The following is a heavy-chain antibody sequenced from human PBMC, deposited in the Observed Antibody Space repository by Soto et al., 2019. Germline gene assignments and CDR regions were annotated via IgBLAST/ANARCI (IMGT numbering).Heavy chain of an antibody. CDR3: ARDLKEYCSDGKCNWFDP. CDR1: GGSISSGGYY. V-gene: IGHV4-31*03. CDR2: IYYSGST. D-gene: IGHD2-15*01. Sequence: PSETLSLTCTVSGGSISSGGYYWSLLRQHPGKGLEWIGYIYYSGSTYYNPSLKSRVTISLDASKNQISLQVRSATAADAAVYYCARDLKEYCSDGKCNWFDPWGQGTLVTVSS. J-gene: IGHJ5*02.